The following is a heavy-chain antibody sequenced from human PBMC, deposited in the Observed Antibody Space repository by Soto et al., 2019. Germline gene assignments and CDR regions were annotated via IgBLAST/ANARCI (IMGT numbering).Heavy chain of an antibody. CDR1: GFTFSSYA. Sequence: EVQLLESGGGLVQPGGSLRLSCAASGFTFSSYAMTWVRQAPGKGLEWVSTIGGDAVRTYYADSVKGRFTISRDSSKNTLYLQMNSLRAEDTAVYYCAKYITVLRSAHCFDPWGQGTLVTVSS. CDR3: AKYITVLRSAHCFDP. CDR2: IGGDAVRT. V-gene: IGHV3-23*01. D-gene: IGHD3-10*01. J-gene: IGHJ5*02.